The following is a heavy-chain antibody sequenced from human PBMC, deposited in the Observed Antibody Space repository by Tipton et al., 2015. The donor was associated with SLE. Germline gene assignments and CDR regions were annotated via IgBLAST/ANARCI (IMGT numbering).Heavy chain of an antibody. CDR1: GYSVISGYH. Sequence: GLVKPSETPSLSCTVSGYSVISGYHWGWIRQPPGKGLEWMGSVYHSGSTYYNPSLKSRVTMSVDTSKNQFSLKLSSVTAADTAVYYCARDYMGYFDYWGQGTLVTVSS. J-gene: IGHJ4*02. CDR2: VYHSGST. CDR3: ARDYMGYFDY. V-gene: IGHV4-38-2*02. D-gene: IGHD4-11*01.